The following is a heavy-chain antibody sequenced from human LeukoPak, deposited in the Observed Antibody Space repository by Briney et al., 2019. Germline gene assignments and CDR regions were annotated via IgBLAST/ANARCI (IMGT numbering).Heavy chain of an antibody. V-gene: IGHV3-23*01. CDR3: AKDSDIVVVPAATTFDY. D-gene: IGHD2-2*01. CDR2: ISGSGGST. CDR1: GFTFSSYA. J-gene: IGHJ4*02. Sequence: GGSLRLSCAASGFTFSSYAMSWVRQAPGKGLEWVSAISGSGGSTYYADSVKGRFTISRDNSKNTLYLQMNSLRAEDTAVYYCAKDSDIVVVPAATTFDYWGQGTLVTVSS.